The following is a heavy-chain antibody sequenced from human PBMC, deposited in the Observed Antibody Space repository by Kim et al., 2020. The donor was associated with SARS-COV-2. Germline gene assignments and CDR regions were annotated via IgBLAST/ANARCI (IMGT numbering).Heavy chain of an antibody. Sequence: SETLSLTCAVYGGSFSGYYWSWIRQPPGKGLEWIGEINHSGSTNYNPSLKSRVTISVDTSKNQFSLKLSSVTAADTAVYYCARGIAAPVPRIAVAGRVWNFWGQGTLVTVSS. D-gene: IGHD6-19*01. CDR3: ARGIAAPVPRIAVAGRVWNF. V-gene: IGHV4-34*01. CDR2: INHSGST. J-gene: IGHJ4*02. CDR1: GGSFSGYY.